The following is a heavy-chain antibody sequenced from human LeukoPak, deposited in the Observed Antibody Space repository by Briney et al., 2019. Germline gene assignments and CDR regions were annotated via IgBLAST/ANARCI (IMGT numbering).Heavy chain of an antibody. CDR1: GFTFSDYY. V-gene: IGHV3-11*05. CDR2: ISSSGNYT. J-gene: IGHJ4*02. CDR3: AKVRYSSRSLDY. Sequence: PGGSLRLSCAASGFTFSDYYMSWIRQAPGKGLEWVSYISSSGNYTDYADSVKGRFTISRDSAKNSLYLQMNSLRAEDTAVYYCAKVRYSSRSLDYWGQGTLVTVSS. D-gene: IGHD3-9*01.